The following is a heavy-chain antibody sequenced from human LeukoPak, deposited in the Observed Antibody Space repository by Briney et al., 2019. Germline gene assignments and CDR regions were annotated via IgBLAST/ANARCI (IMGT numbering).Heavy chain of an antibody. D-gene: IGHD5-18*01. CDR3: ARSTWIQLVVDY. CDR1: GYTFTSYG. CDR2: ISAYNGNT. V-gene: IGHV1-18*01. Sequence: GASVKVSCKASGYTFTSYGISWVRQAPGQGREWMGWISAYNGNTNYAQKLQGRVTMTTDTSTSTAYMALRSLRSDDTAVYYCARSTWIQLVVDYWGQGTLVTVSP. J-gene: IGHJ4*02.